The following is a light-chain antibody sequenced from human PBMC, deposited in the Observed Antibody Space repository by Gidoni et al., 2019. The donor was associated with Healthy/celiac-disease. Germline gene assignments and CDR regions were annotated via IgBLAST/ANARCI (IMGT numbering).Light chain of an antibody. CDR2: GAS. V-gene: IGKV3-20*01. J-gene: IGKJ1*01. CDR3: QQYGSSPPWT. Sequence: EIVLTQSPGTLSLSPGERATLSCRASQSVSSSYLAWYQQKPGQAPRLLIYGASSRATGIPDRFSGSGSGTDFTLTISSLEPEDFAVYYCQQYGSSPPWTFGQXTKVEIK. CDR1: QSVSSSY.